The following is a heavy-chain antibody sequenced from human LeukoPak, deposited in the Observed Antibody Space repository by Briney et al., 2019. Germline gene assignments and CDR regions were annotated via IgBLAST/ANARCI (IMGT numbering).Heavy chain of an antibody. V-gene: IGHV3-11*04. Sequence: RTGGSLRLSCAASGFTFSDYYMSWIRQAPGKGLEWVSYISSSGSTIYYADSVKGRFTISRDNAKNSLYLQMNSLRAEDTAVYYCAKDRRGYGGNAFDYWGQGTLVTVSS. CDR1: GFTFSDYY. D-gene: IGHD4-23*01. J-gene: IGHJ4*02. CDR3: AKDRRGYGGNAFDY. CDR2: ISSSGSTI.